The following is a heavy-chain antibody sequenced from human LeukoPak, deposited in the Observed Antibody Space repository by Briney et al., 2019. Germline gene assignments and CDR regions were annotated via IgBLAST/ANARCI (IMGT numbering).Heavy chain of an antibody. Sequence: GGSLRLSCAASGFTFSSYSMNWVRQAPGKGLEWVSSISSSSSYIYYADSVKGRFTISRDNAKNSLYLQMNSLRAEDTAVYYCARLSAHYYDSSADAFDIWGQGTTVTVSS. V-gene: IGHV3-21*01. J-gene: IGHJ3*02. CDR1: GFTFSSYS. CDR3: ARLSAHYYDSSADAFDI. D-gene: IGHD3-22*01. CDR2: ISSSSSYI.